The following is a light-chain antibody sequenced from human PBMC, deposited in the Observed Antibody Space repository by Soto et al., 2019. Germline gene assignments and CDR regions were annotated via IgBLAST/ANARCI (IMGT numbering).Light chain of an antibody. CDR3: QQYNRWPLT. V-gene: IGKV3-15*01. Sequence: EIVLTQSPATLSMSPGERATLSCWASQTISSSLAWYQQKPGQAPRLLIYGASTRAAGVPVRFSGSGSGTEFTLTINRLEAEDFAVYYCQQYNRWPLTFGGGTKVDI. CDR1: QTISSS. J-gene: IGKJ4*01. CDR2: GAS.